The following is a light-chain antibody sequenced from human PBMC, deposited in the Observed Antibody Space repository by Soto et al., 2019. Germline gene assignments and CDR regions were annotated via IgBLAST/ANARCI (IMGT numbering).Light chain of an antibody. V-gene: IGLV2-14*01. CDR1: SSDVGGYKY. CDR3: SSYTSSSTRV. CDR2: EVS. J-gene: IGLJ1*01. Sequence: QSALTQPASVSGSPGQSITISCTGTSSDVGGYKYVSWYQHHPGKAPKLMIYEVSNRPSGVSNRFSGSKSGNTASLTISGLQAEDEADYYCSSYTSSSTRVFGTGTKLT.